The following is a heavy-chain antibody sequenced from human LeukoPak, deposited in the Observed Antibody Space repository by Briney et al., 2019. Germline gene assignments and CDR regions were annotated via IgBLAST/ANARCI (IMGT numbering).Heavy chain of an antibody. Sequence: TGGSLRLSCAASGFTFSSYAMSWVRQAPGKGLEWVSTISDTGGSTYYPDSVKDRFTISRDNSKNTLYLQMNGLRAEDTAIYYCATGAYFDHWGQGTLVTVSS. J-gene: IGHJ4*02. CDR1: GFTFSSYA. CDR2: ISDTGGST. CDR3: ATGAYFDH. V-gene: IGHV3-23*01.